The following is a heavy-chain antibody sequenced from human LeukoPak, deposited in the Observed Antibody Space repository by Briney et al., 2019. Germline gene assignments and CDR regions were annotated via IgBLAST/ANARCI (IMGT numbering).Heavy chain of an antibody. Sequence: GGSLRLSCAASGFTFSSYSMNWVRQAPGKGLEWVSSISSSSSYIYYADSVKGRFTISRDNAKNSLYLQMNSLRAEDTAVYYCARATVTSPLYFDYWGQGTLVTVSS. J-gene: IGHJ4*02. D-gene: IGHD4-17*01. CDR1: GFTFSSYS. CDR3: ARATVTSPLYFDY. CDR2: ISSSSSYI. V-gene: IGHV3-21*01.